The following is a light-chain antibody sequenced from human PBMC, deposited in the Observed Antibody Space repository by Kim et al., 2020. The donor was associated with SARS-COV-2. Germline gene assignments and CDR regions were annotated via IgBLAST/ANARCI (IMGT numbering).Light chain of an antibody. CDR3: QHINSYPP. J-gene: IGKJ5*01. V-gene: IGKV1-9*01. CDR1: QGITNY. CDR2: AAS. Sequence: IQLTQSPSSLSASVGDRVTITCRASQGITNYLAWYQQKPGKAPNLLIYAASTLQSGVPSRFSGSGSGTDFTLIISSLQPEDFATYYWQHINSYPPFGQGTRLEIK.